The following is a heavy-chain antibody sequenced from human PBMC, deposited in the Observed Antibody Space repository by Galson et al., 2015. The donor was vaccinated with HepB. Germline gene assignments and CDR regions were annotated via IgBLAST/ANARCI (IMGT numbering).Heavy chain of an antibody. Sequence: SETLSLTCAVYGGSFSGYYWSWIRQPPGKGLEWIGEINHSGSTNYNPSLKSRVTISVDTSKNQFSLKLSSVTAADTAAYYCARASSSWYVNYFDYWGQGTLVTVSS. CDR1: GGSFSGYY. D-gene: IGHD6-13*01. CDR2: INHSGST. J-gene: IGHJ4*02. CDR3: ARASSSWYVNYFDY. V-gene: IGHV4-34*01.